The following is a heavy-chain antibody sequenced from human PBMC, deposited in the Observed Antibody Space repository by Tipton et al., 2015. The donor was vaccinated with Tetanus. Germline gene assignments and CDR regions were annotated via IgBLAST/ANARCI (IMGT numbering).Heavy chain of an antibody. CDR3: ARLREIVSRSGWAFDY. D-gene: IGHD5/OR15-5a*01. J-gene: IGHJ4*02. CDR2: LTYSGRT. Sequence: TLSLTCIVSGGSMSSGGHYGAWVRQSPGQGLEWIGSLTYSGRTYYNPSLKSRVTMAVDTSRKDFSVRLRSVTAADTAVYYCARLREIVSRSGWAFDYWGQGILVTVSS. CDR1: GGSMSSGGHY. V-gene: IGHV4-39*02.